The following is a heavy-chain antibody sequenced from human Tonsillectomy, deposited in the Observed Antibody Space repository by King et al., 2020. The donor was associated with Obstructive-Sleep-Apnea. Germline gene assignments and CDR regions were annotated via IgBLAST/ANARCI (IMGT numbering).Heavy chain of an antibody. D-gene: IGHD1-26*01. J-gene: IGHJ3*02. CDR2: MYYSGST. Sequence: VQLQESGPGLVKPSETLSLTCNVSGGSISSYYWSWIRQPPGKRLEWIGYMYYSGSTNYNPSLKSRVTISVDTSKNQFSLKLSSVTAADTAMYYCARHNLGRLVWGATAFDIWGQGTMVTVSS. CDR1: GGSISSYY. V-gene: IGHV4-59*08. CDR3: ARHNLGRLVWGATAFDI.